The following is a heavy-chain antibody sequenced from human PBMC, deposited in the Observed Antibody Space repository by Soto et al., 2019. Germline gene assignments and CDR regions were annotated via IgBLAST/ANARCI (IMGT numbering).Heavy chain of an antibody. CDR1: GGSISSYY. D-gene: IGHD5-12*01. CDR2: IYYSGST. CDR3: ARLGKEATIGLLDY. Sequence: ASETLSLTCTVSGGSISSYYWSWIRQPPGKGVEWIGYIYYSGSTNYNPSLKSRVTISVDTSKNQFSLKMSSVTAADTAVYYCARLGKEATIGLLDYWGQGTLVTVSS. V-gene: IGHV4-59*08. J-gene: IGHJ4*02.